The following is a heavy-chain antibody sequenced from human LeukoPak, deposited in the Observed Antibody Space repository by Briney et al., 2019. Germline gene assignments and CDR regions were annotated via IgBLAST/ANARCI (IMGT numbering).Heavy chain of an antibody. CDR1: GGSISSGGYY. V-gene: IGHV4-30-2*01. Sequence: SQTLSLTCTVSGGSISSGGYYWSWIRQPPGKGLEWIGYIYHSGSTYYNPSLKSRVTISVDRSKNQFSLKLSSVTAADTAVYYCARLPSPGYFDYWGQGTLVTVSS. J-gene: IGHJ4*02. CDR3: ARLPSPGYFDY. CDR2: IYHSGST. D-gene: IGHD2-2*01.